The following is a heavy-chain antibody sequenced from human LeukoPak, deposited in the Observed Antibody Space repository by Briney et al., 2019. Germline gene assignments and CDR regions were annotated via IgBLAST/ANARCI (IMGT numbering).Heavy chain of an antibody. V-gene: IGHV4-59*01. CDR2: IYYSWCT. CDR3: ARGKVDLYGMDV. J-gene: IGHJ6*02. D-gene: IGHD1-26*01. CDR1: GGAISSFY. Sequence: PSETLSLTCTVSGGAISSFYWSWVRQPPGKGLEWLGYIYYSWCTDYNPSLTSRVTISVDMSRNQFSLKLRSVTAADTAVYYCARGKVDLYGMDVWGQGTPITVSS.